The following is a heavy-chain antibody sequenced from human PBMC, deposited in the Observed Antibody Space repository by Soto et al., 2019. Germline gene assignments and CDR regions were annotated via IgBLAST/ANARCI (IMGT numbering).Heavy chain of an antibody. CDR2: VSHDGRNT. Sequence: PGGSLRLSCAASGFTFSDYAMHWVRQAPGKGLEWVAVVSHDGRNTHYADSVKGRFTISRDNSKNTLSLQMNSLKTEDTAMYYCARRRDRIDYWGQGTLVTVSS. V-gene: IGHV3-30*03. CDR3: ARRRDRIDY. J-gene: IGHJ4*02. CDR1: GFTFSDYA.